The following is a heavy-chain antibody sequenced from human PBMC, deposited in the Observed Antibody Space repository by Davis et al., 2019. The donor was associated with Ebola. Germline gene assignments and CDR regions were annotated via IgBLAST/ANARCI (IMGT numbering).Heavy chain of an antibody. J-gene: IGHJ6*02. D-gene: IGHD6-19*01. CDR2: INHSGDT. CDR1: GGSSSRHY. CDR3: ARGAAGGYYGMHL. Sequence: PSETLSLTCAVYGGSSSRHYWRRTRHSPGSGLEWTGEINHSGDTNYNPSLKSRLTISVDTSNNQFSLKLSSVDVAGTGVYYCARGAAGGYYGMHLWGQGVTVTVSS. V-gene: IGHV4-34*01.